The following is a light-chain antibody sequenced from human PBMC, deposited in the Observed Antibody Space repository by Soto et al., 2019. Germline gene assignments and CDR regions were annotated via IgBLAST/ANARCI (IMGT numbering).Light chain of an antibody. CDR1: QSVSSSY. CDR3: QQYGNAPFT. CDR2: GAS. J-gene: IGKJ3*01. V-gene: IGKV3-20*01. Sequence: EIVMTQSPATLSVSPGERATLSCRASQSVSSSYLAWFQQKPGQAPRLLIYGASSTATGIPDRFSGSGSGTDFTLTISRLEPEDLAVYYCQQYGNAPFTFGPGTKVDIK.